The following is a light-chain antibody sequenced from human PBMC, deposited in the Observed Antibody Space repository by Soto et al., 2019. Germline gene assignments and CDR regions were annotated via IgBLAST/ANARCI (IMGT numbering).Light chain of an antibody. CDR3: QQYYRTPPT. Sequence: DIVMTQSPDSLAVSLGERATINCKSSQSVLYSSNNKNYLAWYQQKPGQPPKLLVYWASTRQSGVPDRFSGSGSGRDFTLTISSLQAEDVAIYYCQQYYRTPPTFGGGTKVEIK. CDR1: QSVLYSSNNKNY. J-gene: IGKJ4*01. CDR2: WAS. V-gene: IGKV4-1*01.